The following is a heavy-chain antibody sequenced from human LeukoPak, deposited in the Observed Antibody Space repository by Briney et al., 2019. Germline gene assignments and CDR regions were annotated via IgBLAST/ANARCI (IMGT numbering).Heavy chain of an antibody. V-gene: IGHV3-7*01. D-gene: IGHD3-16*02. CDR2: INQDDSAI. CDR3: ARDGGYYDYVWGSYRHDAFDI. CDR1: GFSFRNHW. Sequence: GESLRLSCATSGFSFRNHWMSWVRQAPGKGLEWVASINQDDSAIFYLDSVKGRFTISRDNAKNSLYLQMNSLRAEDTAVYYCARDGGYYDYVWGSYRHDAFDIWGQGTMATVSS. J-gene: IGHJ3*02.